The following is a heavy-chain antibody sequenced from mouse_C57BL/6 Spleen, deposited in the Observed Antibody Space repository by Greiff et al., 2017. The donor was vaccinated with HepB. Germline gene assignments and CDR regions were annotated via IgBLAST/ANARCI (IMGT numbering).Heavy chain of an antibody. Sequence: QVQLQQSGAELVKPGASVKLSCKASGYTFTSYWMHWVKQRPGRGLEWIGRIDPNSGGTKYNEKFKSKATLTVDKPSSTAYMQLSSLTSEDSAVYYCITTVVATSYFDYWGQGTTLTVSS. CDR1: GYTFTSYW. J-gene: IGHJ2*01. CDR2: IDPNSGGT. V-gene: IGHV1-72*01. D-gene: IGHD1-1*01. CDR3: ITTVVATSYFDY.